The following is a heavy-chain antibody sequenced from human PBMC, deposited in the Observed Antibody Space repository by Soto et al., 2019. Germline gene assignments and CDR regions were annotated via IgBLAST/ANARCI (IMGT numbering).Heavy chain of an antibody. Sequence: QVQLVQSGAEVKKPGASVKVSCKASGYTFTSYDINWVRQATGQGLEWMGWMNPNSGNTGYAQKFQGRVNMTRNTAISTAYMELSSLRSEDTAVYYCAVERSSSSLGAFDIWGQGTMVTVSS. CDR2: MNPNSGNT. J-gene: IGHJ3*02. V-gene: IGHV1-8*01. CDR3: AVERSSSSLGAFDI. D-gene: IGHD6-6*01. CDR1: GYTFTSYD.